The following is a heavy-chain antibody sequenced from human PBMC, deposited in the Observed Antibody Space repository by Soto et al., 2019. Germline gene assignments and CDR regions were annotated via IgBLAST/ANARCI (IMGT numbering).Heavy chain of an antibody. D-gene: IGHD5-12*01. J-gene: IGHJ4*02. Sequence: SETLSLTCDVSGGSITNNNWWCWVRQPPGEGLEWIGEMHHIGSTNYNPSLKSRVTMSVDTSKNQFFLKLNSVTAADTAVYYCTKKSAYALDYWGQGTLVTVSS. V-gene: IGHV4-4*02. CDR2: MHHIGST. CDR3: TKKSAYALDY. CDR1: GGSITNNNW.